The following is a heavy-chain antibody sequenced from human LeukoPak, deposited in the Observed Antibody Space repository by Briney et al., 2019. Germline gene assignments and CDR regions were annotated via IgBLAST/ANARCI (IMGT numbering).Heavy chain of an antibody. Sequence: GGSLRLSCAASGFTYSSYAMSWVRQAPGKGLEWVSAISGSGGSTYYADSVKGRFTISRDNSKNTLYLQMNSLRAEDTAVYYCAKDLRLGELSLFEDYWGQGTLVTVSS. D-gene: IGHD3-16*02. CDR2: ISGSGGST. J-gene: IGHJ4*02. CDR3: AKDLRLGELSLFEDY. CDR1: GFTYSSYA. V-gene: IGHV3-23*01.